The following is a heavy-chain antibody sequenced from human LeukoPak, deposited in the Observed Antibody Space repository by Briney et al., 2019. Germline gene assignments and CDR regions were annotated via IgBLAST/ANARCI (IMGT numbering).Heavy chain of an antibody. CDR3: AMSSSVTRFDY. V-gene: IGHV4-61*02. Sequence: SETLSLTCNVSGGSSRSGSFYWSWIRQPAGKGLEWIGRISTNGNTNYNPSLKSRVTISVDTSKNQFSLMLNSVTAADTAVYYCAMSSSVTRFDYWGQGTLVTVSS. CDR1: GGSSRSGSFY. J-gene: IGHJ4*02. D-gene: IGHD6-19*01. CDR2: ISTNGNT.